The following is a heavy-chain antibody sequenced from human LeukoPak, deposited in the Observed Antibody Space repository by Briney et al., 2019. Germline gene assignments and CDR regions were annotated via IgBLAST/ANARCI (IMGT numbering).Heavy chain of an antibody. CDR1: GYTFTGYY. V-gene: IGHV1-2*02. CDR2: INPNSGGT. J-gene: IGHJ3*02. Sequence: ASVKVSCKASGYTFTGYYMHWVRQAPGQGLEWMGWINPNSGGTNYAQKFQGRVTMTRDTSISTAYMELSRLRSDDTAVYYCARDRKMATIGDAFDIWGQGTMVTVSS. CDR3: ARDRKMATIGDAFDI. D-gene: IGHD5-24*01.